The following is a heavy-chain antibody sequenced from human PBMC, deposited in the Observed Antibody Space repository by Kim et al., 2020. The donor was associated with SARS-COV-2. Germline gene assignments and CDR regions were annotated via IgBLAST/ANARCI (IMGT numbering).Heavy chain of an antibody. V-gene: IGHV3-30*18. D-gene: IGHD7-27*01. CDR2: ISYDGSNK. CDR3: AKDGPNWGSSADYYYYMDV. CDR1: TFTFSSYG. J-gene: IGHJ6*03. Sequence: GGSLRLSCAASTFTFSSYGMHWVRQAPGKGLEWVAVISYDGSNKYYADSVKGRFTISRDNSKDTLYLQMNSLRAEDTAVYYCAKDGPNWGSSADYYYYMDVWGKGTTVTVSS.